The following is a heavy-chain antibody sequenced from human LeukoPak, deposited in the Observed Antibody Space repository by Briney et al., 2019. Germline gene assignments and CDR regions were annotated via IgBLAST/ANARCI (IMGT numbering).Heavy chain of an antibody. D-gene: IGHD2-2*01. Sequence: SETLSLTCTVSGGSISSCYWSWIRQPPGKGLEWIGYIYYSGSTNYNPSLKSRVTISVDTSKNQFSLKLSSVTAADTAVYYCARGGPYARFGEYLQHWGQGTLVTVSS. CDR2: IYYSGST. CDR3: ARGGPYARFGEYLQH. J-gene: IGHJ1*01. CDR1: GGSISSCY. V-gene: IGHV4-59*13.